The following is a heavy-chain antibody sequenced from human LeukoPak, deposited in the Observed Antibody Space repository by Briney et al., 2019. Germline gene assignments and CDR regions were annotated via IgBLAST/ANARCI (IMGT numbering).Heavy chain of an antibody. D-gene: IGHD3-16*02. V-gene: IGHV3-48*02. CDR3: VRDWGNDREFDY. J-gene: IGHJ4*02. CDR1: GFIFSSYS. CDR2: INSGGTTM. Sequence: GGSLRLPCAASGFIFSSYSMNWVRLAPGKGLEWISYINSGGTTMYYADSVKGRFTISRDNAKNSVNLQMSSLREEDTAVYYCVRDWGNDREFDYWGQGTLVTVSS.